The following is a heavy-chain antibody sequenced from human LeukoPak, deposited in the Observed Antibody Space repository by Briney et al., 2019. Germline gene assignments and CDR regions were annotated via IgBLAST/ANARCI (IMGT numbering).Heavy chain of an antibody. V-gene: IGHV3-48*03. Sequence: GGSLRLSCVASGFTFSSFEMNWVRQAPGKALEWVSYIDFGGRIINYADPVKGRFTISRDNSKNSVFLQMNSLRAEDTGLYYCARGIRLDRRYFQFDYWGQGILVTVSS. CDR2: IDFGGRII. CDR3: ARGIRLDRRYFQFDY. J-gene: IGHJ4*02. D-gene: IGHD1-14*01. CDR1: GFTFSSFE.